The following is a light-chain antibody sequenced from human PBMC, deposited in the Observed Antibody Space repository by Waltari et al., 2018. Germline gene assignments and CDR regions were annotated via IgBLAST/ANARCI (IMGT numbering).Light chain of an antibody. J-gene: IGLJ2*01. CDR1: TSNIGNNY. CDR3: GTWDSSLTAGV. Sequence: QSVLTQPPSVSAAPGQRVTISCSGSTSNIGNNYVSWYQQLPGTAPKLLIYESNKRPSGISARFSGTKSGTSATLGITGLQTGDEADYYCGTWDSSLTAGVFGGGTKLTVL. CDR2: ESN. V-gene: IGLV1-51*02.